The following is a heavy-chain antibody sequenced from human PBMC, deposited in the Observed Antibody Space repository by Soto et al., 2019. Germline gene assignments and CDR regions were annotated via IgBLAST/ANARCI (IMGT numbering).Heavy chain of an antibody. CDR2: IYHSGST. J-gene: IGHJ4*02. V-gene: IGHV4-38-2*01. CDR1: GYSISSGYY. CDR3: ARVWLPLGLGYFHY. Sequence: SETLSLTCAVSGYSISSGYYWGWIRQPPGKGLEWIGSIYHSGSTYYNPSLKSRVTISVDTSKNQFSLKLSSVTPEDTAVYYCARVWLPLGLGYFHYWGQGTLVTVSS. D-gene: IGHD2-8*01.